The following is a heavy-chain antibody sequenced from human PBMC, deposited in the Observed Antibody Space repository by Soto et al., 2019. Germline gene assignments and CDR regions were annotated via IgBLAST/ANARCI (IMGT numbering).Heavy chain of an antibody. J-gene: IGHJ4*02. CDR1: GGSFSGYY. V-gene: IGHV4-34*01. D-gene: IGHD6-6*01. CDR3: ARDSLGAARGSFDY. Sequence: SETLSLTCAVYGGSFSGYYWSWIRQPPGKGLEWIGEINHSGSTNYNPSLKSRVTISVDTSKNQFSLKLSSVTAADTAVYYCARDSLGAARGSFDYWGQGTLVTVSS. CDR2: INHSGST.